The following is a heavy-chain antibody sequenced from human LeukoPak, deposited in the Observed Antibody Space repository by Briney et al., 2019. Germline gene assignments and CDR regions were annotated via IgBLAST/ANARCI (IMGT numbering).Heavy chain of an antibody. CDR3: AKEAHSMITFGGVIVILPDFDY. CDR1: GFTFSSYA. Sequence: PGGSLRLSCAASGFTFSSYAMSWVRQAPGRGLEWVSSLSGSGGTTYYADSVKGRFTISRDNSKNTLYLQMNSLRAEDTAVYYRAKEAHSMITFGGVIVILPDFDYWGQGTLVTVSS. V-gene: IGHV3-23*01. J-gene: IGHJ4*02. CDR2: LSGSGGTT. D-gene: IGHD3-16*02.